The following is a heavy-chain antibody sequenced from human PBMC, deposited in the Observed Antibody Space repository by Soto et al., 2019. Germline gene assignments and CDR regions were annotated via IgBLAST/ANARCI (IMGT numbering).Heavy chain of an antibody. CDR2: ISSSSSYI. D-gene: IGHD3-3*01. V-gene: IGHV3-21*01. J-gene: IGHJ4*02. CDR1: GFTFSSYS. CDR3: ARDDGRDRRVATEIDY. Sequence: EVQLVESGGGLVKPGGSLRLSCAASGFTFSSYSMNWVRQAPGKGLEWVSSISSSSSYIYYADSVKGRFTISRDNAKNSLYLQMNSLRAEDTAVYYCARDDGRDRRVATEIDYWGQGTLVTVSS.